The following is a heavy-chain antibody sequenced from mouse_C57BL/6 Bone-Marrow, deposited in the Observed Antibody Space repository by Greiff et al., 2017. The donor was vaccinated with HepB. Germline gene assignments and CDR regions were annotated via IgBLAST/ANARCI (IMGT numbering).Heavy chain of an antibody. J-gene: IGHJ1*03. D-gene: IGHD1-1*01. Sequence: QVQLQQPGAELVRPGTSVKLSCKASGYTFPSYWMHWVKQRPGHGLGWIGVIDPSASYPTYNHKFKGKATLTVDTSSSTAYMQLSSLTSEDSAVYYWASKGDYYGSSYWYFDVWGTGTTVTVSS. CDR1: GYTFPSYW. CDR3: ASKGDYYGSSYWYFDV. CDR2: IDPSASYP. V-gene: IGHV1-59*01.